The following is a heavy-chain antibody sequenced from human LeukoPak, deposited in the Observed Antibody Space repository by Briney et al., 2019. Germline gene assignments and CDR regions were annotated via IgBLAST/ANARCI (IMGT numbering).Heavy chain of an antibody. CDR1: GGSFSGYY. J-gene: IGHJ3*02. D-gene: IGHD2-15*01. Sequence: SETLSLTCAVYGGSFSGYYWSWIRQPPGKGLEWIGEINHSGSTNYSPSLKSRVTISVDTSKNQFSLKLSSVTAADTAVYYCARDPDIVVVVAPNRDDAFDIWGQGTMVTVSS. V-gene: IGHV4-34*01. CDR3: ARDPDIVVVVAPNRDDAFDI. CDR2: INHSGST.